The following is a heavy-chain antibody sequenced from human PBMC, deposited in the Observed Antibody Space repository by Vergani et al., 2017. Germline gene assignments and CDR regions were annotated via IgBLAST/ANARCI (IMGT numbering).Heavy chain of an antibody. D-gene: IGHD2-2*02. CDR3: APVVVPAAIG. V-gene: IGHV3-11*04. Sequence: QVQLVESGGGLVKPGGSLRLSCAVSGVTFSDYYMSWIRQAPGKGLEWVSYISSSGRNTYHSDSVKGRFTISRDNAKNSLYLQMNSLRAEDTAVYYCAPVVVPAAIGWGQGTLVTVSS. CDR1: GVTFSDYY. J-gene: IGHJ4*02. CDR2: ISSSGRNT.